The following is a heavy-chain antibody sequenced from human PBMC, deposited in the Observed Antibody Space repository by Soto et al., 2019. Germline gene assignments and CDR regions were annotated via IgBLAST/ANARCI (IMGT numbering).Heavy chain of an antibody. V-gene: IGHV3-23*01. CDR3: AKVPVVVLAAYGGWFDP. Sequence: GGSLRLSCAASGFTFSSYAMSWVRQVPGKGLEWVSGLSGSGGNTYYADSVKGRFTISRDNSKSTLYLQMNSLRVEDTAVYYCAKVPVVVLAAYGGWFDPWGQGTLVTVSS. D-gene: IGHD2-21*01. CDR2: LSGSGGNT. CDR1: GFTFSSYA. J-gene: IGHJ5*02.